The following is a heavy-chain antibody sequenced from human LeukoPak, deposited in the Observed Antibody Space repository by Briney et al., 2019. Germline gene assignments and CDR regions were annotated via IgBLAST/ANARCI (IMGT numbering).Heavy chain of an antibody. D-gene: IGHD5-12*01. CDR1: GFSFSSYS. V-gene: IGHV3-30*02. CDR3: AKQTGYRYSGKAFDY. Sequence: GGSLRLSCAASGFSFSSYSMNWVRQAPGKGLEWVAFIRYDGSNKYYADSVKGRFTISRDNSKNTLYLQMNSLRAEDTAVYYCAKQTGYRYSGKAFDYWGQGTLVTVSS. CDR2: IRYDGSNK. J-gene: IGHJ4*02.